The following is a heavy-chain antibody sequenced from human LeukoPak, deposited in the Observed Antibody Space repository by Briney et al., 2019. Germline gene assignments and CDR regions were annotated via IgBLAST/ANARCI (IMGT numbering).Heavy chain of an antibody. CDR2: IRYDGSNK. V-gene: IGHV3-30*02. D-gene: IGHD6-6*01. CDR3: AKDLRGIAARGLDN. CDR1: GFTFSSYG. Sequence: GGSLRLSCAASGFTFSSYGMHWVRQAPGKGLEWVAFIRYDGSNKYYADSVKGRFTLSRDNSKNTLYLQMNSLRAEDTAVYYCAKDLRGIAARGLDNWGQGTLVTVSS. J-gene: IGHJ4*02.